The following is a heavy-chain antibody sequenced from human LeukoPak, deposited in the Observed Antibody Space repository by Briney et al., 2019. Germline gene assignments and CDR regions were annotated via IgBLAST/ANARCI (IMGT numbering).Heavy chain of an antibody. CDR2: INSNSGGT. CDR3: ARGMIHSWSDAFDI. Sequence: ASVKVSCKASVYTFIGHYMRWVRLAPGQGLEWMGWINSNSGGTKYAQKFQGSVIMTRDTSISTAYMELSSLKSDDTAVYYCARGMIHSWSDAFDIWGQGTTVTVSS. J-gene: IGHJ3*02. D-gene: IGHD3-22*01. V-gene: IGHV1-2*02. CDR1: VYTFIGHY.